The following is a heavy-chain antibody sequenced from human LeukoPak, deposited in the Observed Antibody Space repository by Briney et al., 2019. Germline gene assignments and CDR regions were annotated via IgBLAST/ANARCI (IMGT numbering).Heavy chain of an antibody. J-gene: IGHJ4*02. CDR1: GFTFSSYA. CDR2: FSGYGGST. D-gene: IGHD3-16*01. Sequence: GGSLRLSCAASGFTFSSYAMNWVRQAPGKGLEWVSSFSGYGGSTSYADSVKGRFTISRDNSKNTLYLQMNSLRAEDTAVYYCTKDTRGWREITGPYYFDYWGQGTLVTVSS. CDR3: TKDTRGWREITGPYYFDY. V-gene: IGHV3-23*01.